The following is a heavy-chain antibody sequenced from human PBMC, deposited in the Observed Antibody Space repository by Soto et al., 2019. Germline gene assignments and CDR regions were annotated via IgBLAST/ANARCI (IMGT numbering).Heavy chain of an antibody. CDR1: GGTFSSYA. Sequence: SVKVSCKASGGTFSSYAISWVRQAPGQGLEWMGGIIPIFGTANYAQKFQGRVTVTADESTSTAYMELSSLRSEDTAVYYCARDVNGYCSSTSCYTSGMDVWGQGTTVTVSS. CDR2: IIPIFGTA. CDR3: ARDVNGYCSSTSCYTSGMDV. J-gene: IGHJ6*02. V-gene: IGHV1-69*13. D-gene: IGHD2-2*02.